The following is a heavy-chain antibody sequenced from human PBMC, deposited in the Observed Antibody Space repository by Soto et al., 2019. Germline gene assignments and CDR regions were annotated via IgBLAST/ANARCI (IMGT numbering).Heavy chain of an antibody. Sequence: PGEPLKISCQASGYTFTNYYIAWVRQVPGKGLEWMGRIDPSDSYIKYSPSFEGHVTMSVDKSISTAFLQWSRLEASDTAMYFCAIPLARTTPFDYWGQGSLVTVSS. V-gene: IGHV5-10-1*01. J-gene: IGHJ4*02. CDR2: IDPSDSYI. CDR3: AIPLARTTPFDY. CDR1: GYTFTNYY. D-gene: IGHD1-7*01.